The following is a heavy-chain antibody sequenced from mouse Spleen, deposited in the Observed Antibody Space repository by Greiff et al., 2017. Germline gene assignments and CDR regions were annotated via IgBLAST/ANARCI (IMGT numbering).Heavy chain of an antibody. CDR2: INPSSGYT. J-gene: IGHJ3*01. Sequence: QVHVKQSGAELARPGASVKMSCKASGYTFTSYTMHWVKQRPGQGLEWIGYINPSSGYTKYNQKFKDKATLTADKSSSTAYMQLSSLTSEDSAVYYCARDSPFAYWGQGTLVTVSA. CDR3: ARDSPFAY. CDR1: GYTFTSYT. V-gene: IGHV1-4*01.